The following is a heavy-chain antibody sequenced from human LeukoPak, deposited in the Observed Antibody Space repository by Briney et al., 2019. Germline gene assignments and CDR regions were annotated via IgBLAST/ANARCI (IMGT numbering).Heavy chain of an antibody. D-gene: IGHD6-13*01. J-gene: IGHJ4*02. V-gene: IGHV3-53*01. CDR1: GFTVSSNY. CDR2: IYSGGST. CDR3: ARAPSWYLGFGY. Sequence: GGSLRLSCAASGFTVSSNYMSWVRQAPGKGLEWVSVIYSGGSTYYADSVKGRFTISRDNSKNTLYLQMNSLRAEDTAVHYCARAPSWYLGFGYWGQGTLVTVSS.